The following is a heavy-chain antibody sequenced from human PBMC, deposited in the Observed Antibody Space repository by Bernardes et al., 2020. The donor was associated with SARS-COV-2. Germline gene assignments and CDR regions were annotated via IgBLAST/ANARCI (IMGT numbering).Heavy chain of an antibody. CDR1: GFTFSSYA. V-gene: IGHV3-23*01. D-gene: IGHD3-10*01. CDR2: ISGSGGST. CDR3: ARSRYTVRGGAFDS. J-gene: IGHJ4*02. Sequence: GGSLRLSCAASGFTFSSYAMSWVRQAPGKGLEWVSAISGSGGSTYYADSVKGRFTISRDNSKNTVSLEMNSLRAEDTAIYYCARSRYTVRGGAFDSWGRGTLVTVSS.